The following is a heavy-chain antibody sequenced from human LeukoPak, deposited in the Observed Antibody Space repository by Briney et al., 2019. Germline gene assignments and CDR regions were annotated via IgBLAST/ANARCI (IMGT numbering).Heavy chain of an antibody. V-gene: IGHV3-30-3*01. D-gene: IGHD3-16*02. CDR2: ISYDGSNK. CDR1: GFTFSSYA. CDR3: ARDLGYDYVWGSYRYTIQYYFDY. Sequence: GGSLRLSCAASGFTFSSYAMHWVRQAPGKGLEWVAVISYDGSNKYYADSVKGRFTISRDNSKNTLYLQMNSLRAEDTAVYYCARDLGYDYVWGSYRYTIQYYFDYWGQGTLVTASS. J-gene: IGHJ4*02.